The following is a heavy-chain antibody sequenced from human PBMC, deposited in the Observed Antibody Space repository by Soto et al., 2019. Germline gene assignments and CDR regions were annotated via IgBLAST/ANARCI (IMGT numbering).Heavy chain of an antibody. CDR3: ARALRTKKDIVVVPAAIRIDY. CDR1: GYTFTGYY. Sequence: ASVKVSCKASGYTFTGYYMHWVRQAPGQGLEWMGWINPNSGGTNYAQKFQGRVTMTRDTSISTAYMELSRLRSDDTAVYYCARALRTKKDIVVVPAAIRIDYWGQGTLVTVSS. J-gene: IGHJ4*02. D-gene: IGHD2-2*01. CDR2: INPNSGGT. V-gene: IGHV1-2*02.